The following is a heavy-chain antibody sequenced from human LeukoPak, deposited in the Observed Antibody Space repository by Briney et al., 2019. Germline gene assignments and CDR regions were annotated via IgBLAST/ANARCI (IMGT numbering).Heavy chain of an antibody. CDR2: INHSGST. D-gene: IGHD3-10*01. CDR1: GGSFSGYY. J-gene: IGHJ4*02. V-gene: IGHV4-34*01. CDR3: ARGDYPYGSGSYYRGGFGY. Sequence: PSETLSLTCAVYGGSFSGYYWSWIRQPPGKGLEWIGEINHSGSTNYNPSLKSRVTISVDTSKNQFSLKLSSVTAADTAVSYCARGDYPYGSGSYYRGGFGYWGQGTLVTVSS.